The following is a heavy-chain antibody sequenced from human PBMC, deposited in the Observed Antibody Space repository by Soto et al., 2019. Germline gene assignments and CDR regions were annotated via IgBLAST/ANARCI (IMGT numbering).Heavy chain of an antibody. J-gene: IGHJ5*01. D-gene: IGHD6-19*01. V-gene: IGHV1-18*01. CDR3: ARIIAVARTRWFDS. CDR2: ISAYNGNT. CDR1: GGAFSSYG. Sequence: ASVKVSCKASGGAFSSYGISWARQAPGQGLEWMGWISAYNGNTNYAQKLQGRVTMTTDTSTSTAYMELRSLRSDDTAVYYCARIIAVARTRWFDSWGQGTLVTVSS.